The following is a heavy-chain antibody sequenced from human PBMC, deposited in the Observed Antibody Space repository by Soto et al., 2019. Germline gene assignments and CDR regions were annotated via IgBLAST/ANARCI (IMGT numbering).Heavy chain of an antibody. D-gene: IGHD6-19*01. CDR1: GFTFSSYS. J-gene: IGHJ6*02. V-gene: IGHV3-21*01. CDR2: ISSSSSYI. Sequence: PVGSLRLSCAASGFTFSSYSMNWVRQAPGKGLEWVSSISSSSSYIYYADSVKGRFTISRDNAKNSLYLQMNSLRAEDTAVYYCASPLRVAATVGYYYYGMDVWGQGTTVTVSS. CDR3: ASPLRVAATVGYYYYGMDV.